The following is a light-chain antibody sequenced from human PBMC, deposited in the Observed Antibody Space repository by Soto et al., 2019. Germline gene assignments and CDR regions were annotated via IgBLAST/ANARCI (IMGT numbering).Light chain of an antibody. J-gene: IGLJ2*01. V-gene: IGLV1-40*01. CDR2: GNS. CDR3: QSYDSSLSGVV. Sequence: QAVVTQPPSVSGAPGQRVTISCTGSSSNIGAGYDVHWYQQLPGTAPKLLIYGNSNRPSGVPDRFSGSKSGTSASLAITGLQAEDEADYYCQSYDSSLSGVVFGEGTKLTVL. CDR1: SSNIGAGYD.